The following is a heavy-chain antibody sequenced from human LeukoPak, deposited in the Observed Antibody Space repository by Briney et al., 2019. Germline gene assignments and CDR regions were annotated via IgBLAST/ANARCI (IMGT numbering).Heavy chain of an antibody. CDR1: GFTFSRHW. CDR3: AKDRAIAVAGFYYYGMDV. CDR2: INSGGGDT. V-gene: IGHV3-NL1*01. D-gene: IGHD6-19*01. J-gene: IGHJ6*02. Sequence: GGSLRLSCAASGFTFSRHWMHWVRQAPGKGLEWVSVINSGGGDTYYAGSVKGRFTISRDNSKSTLYLQMNSMRAEDTALYYCAKDRAIAVAGFYYYGMDVWGQGTTVTVSS.